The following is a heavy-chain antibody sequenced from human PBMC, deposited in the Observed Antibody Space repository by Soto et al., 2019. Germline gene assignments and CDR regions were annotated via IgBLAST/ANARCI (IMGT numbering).Heavy chain of an antibody. CDR1: GASISSYY. D-gene: IGHD3-10*01. Sequence: QVQLQESGPGLVKPSETLSLTCTVSGASISSYYWSWIRQPPGKGLDWIGYIHYSGSINYNPSLKSRVIKSIDTSKNQFSPNLSSVTAADTAVYYCARHSQNGPPLWFGELLSWGQGTLVTVSS. J-gene: IGHJ4*02. V-gene: IGHV4-59*01. CDR3: ARHSQNGPPLWFGELLS. CDR2: IHYSGSI.